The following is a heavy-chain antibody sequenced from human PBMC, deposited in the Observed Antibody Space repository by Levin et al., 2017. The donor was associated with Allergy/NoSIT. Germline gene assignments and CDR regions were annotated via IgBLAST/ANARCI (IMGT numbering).Heavy chain of an antibody. D-gene: IGHD1-26*01. CDR3: ARDLEATYDAFDI. CDR1: GFTFSSYA. V-gene: IGHV3-30-3*01. J-gene: IGHJ3*02. CDR2: ISYDGSNK. Sequence: GGSLRLSCAASGFTFSSYAMHWVRQAPGKGLEWVAVISYDGSNKYYADSVKGRFTISRDNSKNTLYLQMNSLRAEDTAVYYCARDLEATYDAFDIWGQGTMVTVSS.